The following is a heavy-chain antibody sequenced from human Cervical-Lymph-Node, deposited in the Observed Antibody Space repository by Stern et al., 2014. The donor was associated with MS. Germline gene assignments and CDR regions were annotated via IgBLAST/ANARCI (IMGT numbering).Heavy chain of an antibody. J-gene: IGHJ5*02. CDR2: VGGFNGDV. CDR1: GITFSHSA. V-gene: IGHV1-58*02. Sequence: HLVESGPEVKKPGTSVKVSCKASGITFSHSAIQWLRQARGPRPEWIRVVGGFNGDVNYAPRFQERVTITRDMSTSTVYMELRSLRSEDTAIYYCASERYTYYDDQRPPGGFDPWGQGTLVTVSS. CDR3: ASERYTYYDDQRPPGGFDP. D-gene: IGHD3-3*01.